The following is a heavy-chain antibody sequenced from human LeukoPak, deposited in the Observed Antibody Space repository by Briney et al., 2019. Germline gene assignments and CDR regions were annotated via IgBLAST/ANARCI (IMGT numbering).Heavy chain of an antibody. CDR3: AKDGEGYGSGSYYPDY. J-gene: IGHJ4*02. Sequence: GGSLRLSCAASGFTFSSYGMHWVRQAPGKGLEWVAVISYDGSNKYYADSVEGRFTISRDNSKNTLYLQMNSLRAEDTAVYYCAKDGEGYGSGSYYPDYWGQGTLVTVSS. CDR1: GFTFSSYG. CDR2: ISYDGSNK. V-gene: IGHV3-30*18. D-gene: IGHD3-10*01.